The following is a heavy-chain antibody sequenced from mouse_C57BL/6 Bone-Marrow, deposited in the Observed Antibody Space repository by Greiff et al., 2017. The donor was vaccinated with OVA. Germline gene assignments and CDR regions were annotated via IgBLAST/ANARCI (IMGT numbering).Heavy chain of an antibody. V-gene: IGHV5-6*01. CDR1: GFTFSSYG. Sequence: EVQRVESGGDLVKPGGSLKLSCAASGFTFSSYGMSWVRQTPDKRLEWVATISSGGSYTYYPDSVKGRFTISRDNAKNTLYLQMSSLKSEDTAMYYCARGRVTTDAMDYWGQGTSVTVSS. J-gene: IGHJ4*01. CDR3: ARGRVTTDAMDY. CDR2: ISSGGSYT. D-gene: IGHD2-2*01.